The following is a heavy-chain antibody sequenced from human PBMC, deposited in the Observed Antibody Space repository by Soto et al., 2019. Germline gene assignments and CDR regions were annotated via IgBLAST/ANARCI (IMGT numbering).Heavy chain of an antibody. CDR2: IYTSGST. D-gene: IGHD3-3*01. J-gene: IGHJ4*02. CDR3: ARGRTIFGVVSHFDY. V-gene: IGHV4-4*07. Sequence: PSETLSLTCTVSGGSISSYYWSWIRQPAGKGLEWIGRIYTSGSTNYNPSLKSRVTMSVDTSKDQFSLKLSSVTAADTAVYYCARGRTIFGVVSHFDYWGQGTLVTVSS. CDR1: GGSISSYY.